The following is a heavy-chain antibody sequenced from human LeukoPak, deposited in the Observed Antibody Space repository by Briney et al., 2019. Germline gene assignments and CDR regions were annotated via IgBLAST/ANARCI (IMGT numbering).Heavy chain of an antibody. CDR3: TTPEPRDDSSGYSVNDAFDI. J-gene: IGHJ3*02. CDR2: IQSKSDGGTT. CDR1: GFTFTNAW. V-gene: IGHV3-15*01. Sequence: GGSLRLSCAASGFTFTNAWMGWVRQVPGKGLEWVGRIQSKSDGGTTEYAAPVKGRFTISRDDSKNTLYLQMNSLKIEDTGVYYCTTPEPRDDSSGYSVNDAFDIGGQGTMVTVSS. D-gene: IGHD3-22*01.